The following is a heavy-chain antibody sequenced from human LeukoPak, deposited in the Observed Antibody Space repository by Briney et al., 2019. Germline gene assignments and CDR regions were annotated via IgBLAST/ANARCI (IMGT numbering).Heavy chain of an antibody. CDR1: GYTFTSYG. V-gene: IGHV1-18*01. CDR3: ARDVSGGAAAGTSSVY. J-gene: IGHJ4*02. CDR2: ISAYNGNT. Sequence: ASVKVSCKASGYTFTSYGISWVRQAPGQGLEWMGWISAYNGNTNYAQKLQGRVTMTTDTSTSTAYMELRSLRSDDTAVYYCARDVSGGAAAGTSSVYWGQGTLVTVSS. D-gene: IGHD6-13*01.